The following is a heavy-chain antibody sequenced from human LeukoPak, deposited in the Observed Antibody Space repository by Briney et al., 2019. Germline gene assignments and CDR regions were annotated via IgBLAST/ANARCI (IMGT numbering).Heavy chain of an antibody. CDR2: ISGSGGST. D-gene: IGHD2-2*01. Sequence: GGSLRLSCAASGFTFSSYAMSWVRQAPGKGLEWVSAISGSGGSTYYADSVKGRFTISRDNSKNTLYLQMNSLRAEDTAVYYCARGDIVVVPAAAFDYRGQGTLVTVSS. CDR3: ARGDIVVVPAAAFDY. V-gene: IGHV3-23*01. J-gene: IGHJ4*02. CDR1: GFTFSSYA.